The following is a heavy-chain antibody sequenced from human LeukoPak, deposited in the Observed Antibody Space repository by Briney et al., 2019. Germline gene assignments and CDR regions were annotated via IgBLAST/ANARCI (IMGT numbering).Heavy chain of an antibody. CDR2: ISAYNGNT. V-gene: IGHV1-18*01. D-gene: IGHD3-10*01. CDR1: GYTFTSYG. Sequence: ASVKVSCKASGYTFTSYGISWVRQAPGQGLEWMGWISAYNGNTNYAQKLQGRVTMTTDTSTSTACMELRSLRSDDTAVYYCAREVQGLYWYFDLWGRGTLVTVSS. J-gene: IGHJ2*01. CDR3: AREVQGLYWYFDL.